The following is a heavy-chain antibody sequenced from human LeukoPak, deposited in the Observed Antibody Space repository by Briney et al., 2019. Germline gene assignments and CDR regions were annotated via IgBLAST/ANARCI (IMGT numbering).Heavy chain of an antibody. D-gene: IGHD1-7*01. V-gene: IGHV1-2*02. CDR2: INPNSGGT. CDR1: GYTFTAYY. Sequence: GASVTVSCTASGYTFTAYYMHWVRQAPGQGLEWMGWINPNSGGTKYAQKFQDRVTMTRDTSISTAYMELSRLRSDDTAVYYCARVGITGTTDYWGQGTLVTVSS. CDR3: ARVGITGTTDY. J-gene: IGHJ4*02.